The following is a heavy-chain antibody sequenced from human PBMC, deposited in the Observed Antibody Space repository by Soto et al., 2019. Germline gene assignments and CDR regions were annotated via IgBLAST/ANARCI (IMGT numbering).Heavy chain of an antibody. D-gene: IGHD3-10*01. V-gene: IGHV5-51*01. Sequence: GESLKISCKGSGNNFNSYWIAWVRQMPGKGLEWMGIIYPEDSDTRYSPSFQGQVTISADKSISTAYLQWSSLKASDSAMYYCASSTRGVNDIWGQGPKVTVSS. J-gene: IGHJ3*02. CDR3: ASSTRGVNDI. CDR2: IYPEDSDT. CDR1: GNNFNSYW.